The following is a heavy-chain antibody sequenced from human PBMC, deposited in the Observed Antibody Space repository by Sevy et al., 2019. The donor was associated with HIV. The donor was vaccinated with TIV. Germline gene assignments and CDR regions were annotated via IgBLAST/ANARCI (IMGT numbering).Heavy chain of an antibody. J-gene: IGHJ4*02. V-gene: IGHV3-9*01. CDR1: GFTFGDYT. D-gene: IGHD1-26*01. CDR2: ISWNGGTI. Sequence: GGCLRLSCVASGFTFGDYTMHWVRQAPGKGLEWVSGISWNGGTIAYADSVKGRFTVSRDDAKNSLSLQMNSLREADTAVYYCARGTTWSGIEDYWGPGTLVTVSS. CDR3: ARGTTWSGIEDY.